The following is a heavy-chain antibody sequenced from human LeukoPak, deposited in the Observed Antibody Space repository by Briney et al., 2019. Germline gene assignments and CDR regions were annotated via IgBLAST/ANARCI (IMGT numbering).Heavy chain of an antibody. CDR1: GYTFTSYG. J-gene: IGHJ4*02. D-gene: IGHD3-9*01. CDR3: ARESRVLRYFAPPPWYFDY. V-gene: IGHV1-18*01. CDR2: ISAYNGNT. Sequence: ASVKVSCKASGYTFTSYGISWVRQAPGQGLEGMGWISAYNGNTNYAQKLQGRVTMTTDTSTSTAYMELRSLRSDDTAVYYCARESRVLRYFAPPPWYFDYWGQGTLVTVSS.